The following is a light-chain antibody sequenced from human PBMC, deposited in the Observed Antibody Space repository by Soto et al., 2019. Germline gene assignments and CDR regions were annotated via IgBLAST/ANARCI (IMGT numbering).Light chain of an antibody. V-gene: IGLV2-14*01. Sequence: QSVLTQPASVSGSPGQSITISCTGTSSDVGGYNYVSWYQQHPGKAPKLMIYEVSNRPSGVSNRFSGSKSGNTASLTISGLQAGDEPDYYCSSYTSSSTLGVFGGGTKLTVL. CDR1: SSDVGGYNY. CDR3: SSYTSSSTLGV. CDR2: EVS. J-gene: IGLJ2*01.